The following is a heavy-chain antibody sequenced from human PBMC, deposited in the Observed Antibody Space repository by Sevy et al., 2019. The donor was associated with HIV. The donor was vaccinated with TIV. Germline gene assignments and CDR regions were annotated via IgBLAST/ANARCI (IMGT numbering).Heavy chain of an antibody. Sequence: GGSLRLSCAASGFTFSSYAMSWVRQAPGKGLEWVSAISGSGGSTYYADSVKGRFTISRDNSKNTLYLQMNSLRAEDTAVYYCAKGDDYDFWSGYYTPAVYYGMDVWGQGTTVTVSS. CDR1: GFTFSSYA. D-gene: IGHD3-3*01. CDR2: ISGSGGST. CDR3: AKGDDYDFWSGYYTPAVYYGMDV. V-gene: IGHV3-23*01. J-gene: IGHJ6*02.